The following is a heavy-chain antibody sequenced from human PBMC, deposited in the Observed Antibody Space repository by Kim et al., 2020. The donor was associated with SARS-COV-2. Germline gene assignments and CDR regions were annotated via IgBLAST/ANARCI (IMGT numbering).Heavy chain of an antibody. CDR1: GLTVSNNY. CDR3: ARGVYYGSGSYADWFDP. V-gene: IGHV3-53*04. D-gene: IGHD3-10*01. CDR2: IYSGGST. Sequence: GGSLRLSCAASGLTVSNNYMSWVRQAPGKGLEWVSVIYSGGSTYYADSVKGRFTISRHNSKNTLYLQMNSLRAEDTAVYYCARGVYYGSGSYADWFDPWGQGTLVTVSS. J-gene: IGHJ5*02.